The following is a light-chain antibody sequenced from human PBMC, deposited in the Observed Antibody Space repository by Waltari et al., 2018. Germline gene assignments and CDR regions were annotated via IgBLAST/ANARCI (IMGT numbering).Light chain of an antibody. Sequence: QSALTQPASVSGSTGQSITIPCYGTGSDIGGFNYVSWYQQRPGKAPKLLIYGVSQRPSGVSDRCSGSKSGNRASLTISGLQAEDDSDYYCCSYTTTTTWVFGGGTKLTVL. V-gene: IGLV2-14*03. CDR3: CSYTTTTTWV. CDR1: GSDIGGFNY. CDR2: GVS. J-gene: IGLJ3*02.